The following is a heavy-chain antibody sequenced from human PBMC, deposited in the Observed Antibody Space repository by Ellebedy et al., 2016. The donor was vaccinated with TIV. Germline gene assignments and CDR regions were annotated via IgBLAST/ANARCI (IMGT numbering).Heavy chain of an antibody. D-gene: IGHD2-2*01. CDR1: GVSIGDYH. Sequence: SETLSLTCTVSGVSIGDYHWSWIRQTAGKGLEWVGGIDLSMSTNYKSSLESRVTMSVDTSKNQFSLNMSSVVAADTAVCYCARVSTWNYYAMDVWGQGTTVTVSS. CDR3: ARVSTWNYYAMDV. V-gene: IGHV4-4*07. CDR2: IDLSMST. J-gene: IGHJ6*02.